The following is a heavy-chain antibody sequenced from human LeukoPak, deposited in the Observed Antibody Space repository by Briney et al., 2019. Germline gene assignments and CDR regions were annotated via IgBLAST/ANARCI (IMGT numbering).Heavy chain of an antibody. Sequence: PGGSLRLSCVASGFTFSSYGMHWVRQAPGKGLEWVAVIWYDGSNKYYADSVKGRFTISRDNSKNTLYLQMNSLRAEDTAVYYCARGDDYDSIFPTEPEGYWGQGTLVTVSP. D-gene: IGHD3-22*01. CDR1: GFTFSSYG. J-gene: IGHJ4*02. CDR3: ARGDDYDSIFPTEPEGY. CDR2: IWYDGSNK. V-gene: IGHV3-33*01.